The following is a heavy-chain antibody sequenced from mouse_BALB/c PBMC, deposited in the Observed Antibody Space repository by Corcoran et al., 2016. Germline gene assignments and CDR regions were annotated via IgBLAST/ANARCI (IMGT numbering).Heavy chain of an antibody. CDR3: ANWDWYFDV. CDR1: GFNIKDTY. CDR2: IDPANGNT. V-gene: IGHV14-3*02. J-gene: IGHJ1*01. Sequence: EVQLQQSGAELVKPGASVKLSCTASGFNIKDTYMHWVKQRPEQDLEWIGRIDPANGNTKYDPKFQGKATITADTSSNTAYLQLSSLTSEDTAVYYCANWDWYFDVWGAGITVTVSS. D-gene: IGHD4-1*01.